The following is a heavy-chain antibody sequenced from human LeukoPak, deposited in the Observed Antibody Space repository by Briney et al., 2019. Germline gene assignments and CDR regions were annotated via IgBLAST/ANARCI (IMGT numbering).Heavy chain of an antibody. CDR3: ARTGGSFYFYYYMDV. D-gene: IGHD1-26*01. CDR2: IHYTGTT. J-gene: IGHJ6*03. Sequence: PSETLSLTCTVSGVFINSSTYSWGWIRQPPGGGLECIGSIHYTGTTYYNPSLKSRVTISVDTSKNQFSLKLSSVTAADTAVYYCARTGGSFYFYYYMDVWGKGTTVTVSS. V-gene: IGHV4-39*07. CDR1: GVFINSSTYS.